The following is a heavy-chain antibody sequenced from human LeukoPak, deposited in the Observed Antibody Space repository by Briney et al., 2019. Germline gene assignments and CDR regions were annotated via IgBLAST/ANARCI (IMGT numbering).Heavy chain of an antibody. CDR2: ISGSGGST. J-gene: IGHJ4*02. D-gene: IGHD3-10*01. V-gene: IGHV3-23*01. CDR1: GFTFSSYA. CDR3: AKLSSGSYHLSY. Sequence: PGGSLRLSCAAPGFTFSSYAMSWVRQAPGKGLEWVSAISGSGGSTYYADSVKGRFTISRDNSKNTLYLQMNSLRAEDTAVYYCAKLSSGSYHLSYWGQGTLVTVSS.